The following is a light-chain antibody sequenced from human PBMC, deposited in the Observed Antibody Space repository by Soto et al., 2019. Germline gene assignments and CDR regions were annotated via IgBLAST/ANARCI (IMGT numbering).Light chain of an antibody. CDR3: SSYTSSATLL. V-gene: IGLV2-14*01. CDR1: TSDVGAYNY. J-gene: IGLJ3*02. CDR2: EVN. Sequence: QSALTQPASVSGSPGQSIAISCTGTTSDVGAYNYVSWYQRHPGKAPKLMIYEVNTRPSGVSDRFSGSKSGNTASLTISGLQAEDEADYYCSSYTSSATLLFGGGTKVTVL.